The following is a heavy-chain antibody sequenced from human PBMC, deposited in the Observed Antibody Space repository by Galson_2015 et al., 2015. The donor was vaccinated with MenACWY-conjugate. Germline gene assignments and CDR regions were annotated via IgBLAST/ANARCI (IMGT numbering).Heavy chain of an antibody. Sequence: SLRLSCAASGFTFSSYEMNRVRQAPGKGLEWVSYISSSGNTIYYADSVKGRFTISRGNAKNSLYLQMNSLRAEDTAVYYCARGVYDSSGYYFPWGQGTLVTVSS. J-gene: IGHJ1*01. D-gene: IGHD3-22*01. CDR1: GFTFSSYE. V-gene: IGHV3-48*03. CDR3: ARGVYDSSGYYFP. CDR2: ISSSGNTI.